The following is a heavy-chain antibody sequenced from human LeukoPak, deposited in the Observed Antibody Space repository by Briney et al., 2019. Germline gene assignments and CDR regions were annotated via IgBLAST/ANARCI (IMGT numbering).Heavy chain of an antibody. V-gene: IGHV1-8*01. CDR2: MNPNSGNT. Sequence: GASVKVSCKASGYTFTSYDINWVRQATGQGLEWMGWMNPNSGNTGYAQKFQGRVTMTRNTSISTAYMELSSLRSEDTAVYYCAITPLYCSGGSCYYFDYWGQGTPVTVSS. CDR3: AITPLYCSGGSCYYFDY. J-gene: IGHJ4*02. CDR1: GYTFTSYD. D-gene: IGHD2-15*01.